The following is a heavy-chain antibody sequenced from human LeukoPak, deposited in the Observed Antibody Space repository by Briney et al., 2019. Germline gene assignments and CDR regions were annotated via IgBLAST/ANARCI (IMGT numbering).Heavy chain of an antibody. CDR1: GYTFTGYY. Sequence: ASVKVSCKASGYTFTGYYMHWVRQAPGQGLEWMGRINPNSGGTNYAQKFQGRVTMTRDTSNSTAYMELSRLRSDDTAVYYCARGAATLQGRRGGWFDPWGQGTLVTVSS. D-gene: IGHD2-15*01. CDR2: INPNSGGT. V-gene: IGHV1-2*06. CDR3: ARGAATLQGRRGGWFDP. J-gene: IGHJ5*02.